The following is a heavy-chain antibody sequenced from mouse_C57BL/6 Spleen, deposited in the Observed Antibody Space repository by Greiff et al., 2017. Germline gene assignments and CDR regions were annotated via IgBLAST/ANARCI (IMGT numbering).Heavy chain of an antibody. D-gene: IGHD1-1*01. J-gene: IGHJ2*01. Sequence: VQLKQSGPELVKPGASVKIPCKASGYTFTDYNMDLVKQSHGKSLEWIGDINPNNGGTIYNQKFKGKATLTVDKSSSTAYMELRSLTSEDTAVYYCARWGGSSPGLGYWGQGTTLTVSS. CDR1: GYTFTDYN. V-gene: IGHV1-18*01. CDR2: INPNNGGT. CDR3: ARWGGSSPGLGY.